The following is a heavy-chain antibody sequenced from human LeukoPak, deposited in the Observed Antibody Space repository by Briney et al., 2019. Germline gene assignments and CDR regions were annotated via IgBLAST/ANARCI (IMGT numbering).Heavy chain of an antibody. CDR3: ARRPDYGDYDPYYFDY. Sequence: ASVKVSCKAFGYTFTSYGISWVRQAPGQGLEWMAWISAYNGNTNYAQKLQGRVTMTTDTSTSTAYMELRSLRSDDTAVYYCARRPDYGDYDPYYFDYWGQGTLVTVSS. CDR2: ISAYNGNT. J-gene: IGHJ4*02. D-gene: IGHD4-17*01. CDR1: GYTFTSYG. V-gene: IGHV1-18*01.